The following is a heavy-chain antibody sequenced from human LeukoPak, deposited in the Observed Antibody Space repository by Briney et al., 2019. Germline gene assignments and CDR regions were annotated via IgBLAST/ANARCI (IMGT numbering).Heavy chain of an antibody. J-gene: IGHJ4*02. CDR1: GGSISSGGYS. V-gene: IGHV4-30-2*01. D-gene: IGHD3-22*01. Sequence: SETLSLTCAVSGGSISSGGYSWSWIRQPPGKGLEWIGYIYHSGSTYYNPSLKSRVTISVDRSKNQFSLKLSSVTAADTAVYYCAREDYDSSGSSRRFDYWGQGTLVTVSS. CDR2: IYHSGST. CDR3: AREDYDSSGSSRRFDY.